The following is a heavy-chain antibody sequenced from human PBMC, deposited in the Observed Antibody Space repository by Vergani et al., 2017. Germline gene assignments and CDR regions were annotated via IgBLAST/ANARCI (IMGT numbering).Heavy chain of an antibody. CDR3: ARHQIAAAVSDY. Sequence: QLQLQESGPGLVKPSETLSLTCTVSGGSISSSSYYWGWIRQPPGKGLEWIGSIYYSGGTYYNPSLKSRVTISVDTSKNQFSLKLSSVTAADTAVYYCARHQIAAAVSDYWGQGTLVTVSS. D-gene: IGHD6-13*01. J-gene: IGHJ4*02. CDR1: GGSISSSSYY. V-gene: IGHV4-39*01. CDR2: IYYSGGT.